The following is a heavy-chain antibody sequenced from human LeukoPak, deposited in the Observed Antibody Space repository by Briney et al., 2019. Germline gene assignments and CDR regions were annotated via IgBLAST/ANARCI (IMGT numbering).Heavy chain of an antibody. V-gene: IGHV3-64D*09. CDR2: ISSNGGST. CDR1: GFTFSSYG. D-gene: IGHD6-13*01. J-gene: IGHJ4*02. CDR3: VKDRRYSSNWYYFDY. Sequence: GGSLRLSCSASGFTFSSYGMHRVRQAPGKGLEYVSAISSNGGSTYYADSVKGRFTISRDNSKNTLYLQMSSLRAEDTAVYYCVKDRRYSSNWYYFDYWGQRTLVIVSS.